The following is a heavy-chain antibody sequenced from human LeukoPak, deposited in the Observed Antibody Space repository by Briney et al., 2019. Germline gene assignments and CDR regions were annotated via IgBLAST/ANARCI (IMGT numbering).Heavy chain of an antibody. D-gene: IGHD7-27*01. CDR1: GFTFSSYD. CDR2: ISYDATNK. CDR3: ARDVTGGFDY. J-gene: IGHJ4*02. V-gene: IGHV3-30-3*01. Sequence: GGSLRLSCAASGFTFSSYDMHWVRQAPGKGLEWVAVISYDATNKFYADSVKGRFTISRDNSKNTLYLQMNSLRAEDTAVYYCARDVTGGFDYWGQGTLVTVSS.